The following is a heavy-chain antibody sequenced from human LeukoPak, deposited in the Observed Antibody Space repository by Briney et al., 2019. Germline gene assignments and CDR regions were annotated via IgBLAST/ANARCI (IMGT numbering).Heavy chain of an antibody. CDR2: ISYDGSNK. CDR1: GFTFSSYT. V-gene: IGHV3-30*04. D-gene: IGHD5-18*01. CDR3: ARGGGYSYGSFDY. J-gene: IGHJ4*02. Sequence: GGSLRLSCAASGFTFSSYTMHWVRQAPGKGLEWVAVISYDGSNKNYADSVKGRFTISRDNSKNTLYLQMNSLRAEDTAVYYCARGGGYSYGSFDYWGQGTLVTVSS.